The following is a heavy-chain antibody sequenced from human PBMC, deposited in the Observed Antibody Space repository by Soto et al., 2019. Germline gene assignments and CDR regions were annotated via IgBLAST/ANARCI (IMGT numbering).Heavy chain of an antibody. D-gene: IGHD3-3*01. CDR2: ISYDGSNK. CDR3: AKSPGGYYSFDI. Sequence: GESLKISCAASGFTFSSYGMHWVRQAPGKGLEWVAVISYDGSNKYYADSVKGRFTISRDNSKNTLYLQMNSLRAEDTAVYYCAKSPGGYYSFDIWGQGTTVTVSS. J-gene: IGHJ3*02. V-gene: IGHV3-30*18. CDR1: GFTFSSYG.